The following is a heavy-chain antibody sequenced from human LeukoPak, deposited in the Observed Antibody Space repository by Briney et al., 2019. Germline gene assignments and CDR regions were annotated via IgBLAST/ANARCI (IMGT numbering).Heavy chain of an antibody. J-gene: IGHJ4*02. D-gene: IGHD5-18*01. CDR2: IYYSGST. V-gene: IGHV4-31*03. Sequence: PSETLSLTCTVSGGSISRGGYYWSWIRQHPGKGLEWIGYIYYSGSTYYNPSLKSRVAISVDTSKNQFSLKLSSVTAADTAVYYCARHTAMGDYFDYWGQGTLVTVSS. CDR3: ARHTAMGDYFDY. CDR1: GGSISRGGYY.